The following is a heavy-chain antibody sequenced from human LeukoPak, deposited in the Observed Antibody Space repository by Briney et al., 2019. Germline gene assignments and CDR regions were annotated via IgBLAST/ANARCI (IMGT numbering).Heavy chain of an antibody. Sequence: GGSLRLSCAASGFTFSSYAMHWVRQAPGKGLEWVAVISYDGSNKYYADSVKGRFTIPRDNAKNTLFLQMNSLRAEDTAVYYCARVRYCDYWGQGTLVTVSS. V-gene: IGHV3-30-3*01. J-gene: IGHJ4*02. CDR1: GFTFSSYA. CDR2: ISYDGSNK. D-gene: IGHD1-14*01. CDR3: ARVRYCDY.